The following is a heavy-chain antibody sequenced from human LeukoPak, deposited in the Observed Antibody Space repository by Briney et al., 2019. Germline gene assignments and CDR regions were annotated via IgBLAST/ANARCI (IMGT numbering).Heavy chain of an antibody. D-gene: IGHD3-10*01. V-gene: IGHV1-69*05. CDR1: GGTFSSYT. CDR3: ARELVFGLPAF. J-gene: IGHJ4*02. Sequence: SVKVSCKASGGTFSSYTFTWVRQAPGRGLEWMGRIIQSFGAPNYAQQFQGRVTITTDESTSTVYMALSSLTSQDTAVYYCARELVFGLPAFWGQGTLVTVSS. CDR2: IIQSFGAP.